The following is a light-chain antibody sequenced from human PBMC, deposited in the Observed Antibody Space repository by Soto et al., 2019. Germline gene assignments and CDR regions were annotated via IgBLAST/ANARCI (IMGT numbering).Light chain of an antibody. J-gene: IGLJ2*01. Sequence: QSVLTQPASVSGSPGQSITISCTGTSSDVGAYNYVSWYQQYPGKAPKLMIYDVSNRPSGVSNRFSGSKSGNTASLTISGLQAEDEADYYCSSYTSSSTPVVFGGGTKLTVL. CDR3: SSYTSSSTPVV. V-gene: IGLV2-14*01. CDR1: SSDVGAYNY. CDR2: DVS.